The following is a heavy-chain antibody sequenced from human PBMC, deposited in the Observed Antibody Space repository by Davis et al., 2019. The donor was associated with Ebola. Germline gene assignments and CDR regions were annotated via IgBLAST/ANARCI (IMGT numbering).Heavy chain of an antibody. CDR3: ARHQLGYDYSNYYYYYGMDV. J-gene: IGHJ6*02. CDR1: GYTFATYW. CDR2: IDPKDSYT. D-gene: IGHD4-11*01. Sequence: GESLKISCKGSGYTFATYWINWVRQVPGKGLEWMGRIDPKDSYTNYSPSFQGHVTISTDTSISTAYLQRSSLKASDTAMYYCARHQLGYDYSNYYYYYGMDVWGQGTTVTVSS. V-gene: IGHV5-10-1*01.